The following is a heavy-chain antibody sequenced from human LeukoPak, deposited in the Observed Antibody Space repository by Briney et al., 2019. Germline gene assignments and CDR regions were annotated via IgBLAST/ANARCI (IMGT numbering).Heavy chain of an antibody. CDR2: ISGSDGST. CDR1: GFTFSSYA. V-gene: IGHV3-23*01. J-gene: IGHJ4*02. D-gene: IGHD2/OR15-2a*01. Sequence: GGSLRLSCAASGFTFSSYAMSWVRQAPGKGLEWVSGISGSDGSTSYADSVKGRFTISRENSKNTLYLQMNSLRAEDTAVYYCAKDSAKKYDDYWGQGTLVTVTS. CDR3: AKDSAKKYDDY.